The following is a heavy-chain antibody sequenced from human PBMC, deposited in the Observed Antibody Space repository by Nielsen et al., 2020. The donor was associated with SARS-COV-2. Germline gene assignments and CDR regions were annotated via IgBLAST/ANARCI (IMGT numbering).Heavy chain of an antibody. D-gene: IGHD2-15*01. CDR2: INPSGGST. J-gene: IGHJ5*02. CDR3: ARGLAIGATPLNP. Sequence: ASVKVSCKASGYTFTSYYLHWVRQAPGQGLEWMGIINPSGGSTTYAQKFQGRVTMTRDTSTSTAYLELSRLRSDDTAMYYCARGLAIGATPLNPWGQGTLVTVSS. V-gene: IGHV1-46*01. CDR1: GYTFTSYY.